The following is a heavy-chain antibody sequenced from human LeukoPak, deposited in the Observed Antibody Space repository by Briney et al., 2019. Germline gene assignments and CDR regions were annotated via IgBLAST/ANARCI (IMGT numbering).Heavy chain of an antibody. D-gene: IGHD4-17*01. CDR2: ICYSGST. V-gene: IGHV4-59*08. J-gene: IGHJ4*02. CDR3: ARGGNYGDYDGYFDY. CDR1: GGSISSYY. Sequence: SETLSLTCTVSGGSISSYYWSWIRQPPGKGLEWIGYICYSGSTNYNPSLRSRVTISVDTSKNQFSLKLSSVTAADTAVYYCARGGNYGDYDGYFDYWGQGTLVTVSS.